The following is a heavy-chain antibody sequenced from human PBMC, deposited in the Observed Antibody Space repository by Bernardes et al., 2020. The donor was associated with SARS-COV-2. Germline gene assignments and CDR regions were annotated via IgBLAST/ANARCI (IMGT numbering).Heavy chain of an antibody. Sequence: SETLSLTCAVYGGSFSGYYWSWIRQPPGKGLEWIGEINHSGSTNYNPSLKSRVTISVETSKNQFSLKLSSVTAADTAVYYCARAYYDILTGPAWVDPWGQETLVTVSS. D-gene: IGHD3-9*01. CDR3: ARAYYDILTGPAWVDP. CDR2: INHSGST. V-gene: IGHV4-34*01. CDR1: GGSFSGYY. J-gene: IGHJ5*02.